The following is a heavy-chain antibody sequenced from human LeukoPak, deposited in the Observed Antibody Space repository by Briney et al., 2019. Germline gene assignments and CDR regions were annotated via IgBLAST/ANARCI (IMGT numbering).Heavy chain of an antibody. D-gene: IGHD6-19*01. CDR1: GFTFSTYG. J-gene: IGHJ4*02. CDR3: ATQSGSSGGY. V-gene: IGHV3-33*03. Sequence: PGGSLRLSCPPSGFTFSTYGMHWVRQAPGKGLEWVTNILYDGSNKYYADSVKGRFTISRDNSRNTLYLQMDSLRAEDTAVYYCATQSGSSGGYWGQGALVTVSS. CDR2: ILYDGSNK.